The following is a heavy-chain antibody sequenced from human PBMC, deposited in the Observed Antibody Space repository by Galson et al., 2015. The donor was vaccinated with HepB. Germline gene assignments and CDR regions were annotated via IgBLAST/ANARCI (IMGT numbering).Heavy chain of an antibody. CDR2: IKQDGSEK. V-gene: IGHV3-7*03. Sequence: SLRLSCAASGFTFSRSWMSWVRQAPGKGLEWVANIKQDGSEKYYVDSVKGRFTISRDNAKTSLYLQMNSLRAEDTAVYYCARLYSYGLYFDYWGQGTLVTVSS. CDR1: GFTFSRSW. CDR3: ARLYSYGLYFDY. J-gene: IGHJ4*02. D-gene: IGHD5-18*01.